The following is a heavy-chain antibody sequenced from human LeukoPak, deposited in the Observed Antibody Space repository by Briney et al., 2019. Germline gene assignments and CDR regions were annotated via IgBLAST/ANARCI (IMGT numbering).Heavy chain of an antibody. CDR2: IYYSGST. V-gene: IGHV4-59*08. CDR3: ARLSAVSYYYYGMDV. CDR1: GGSISSYY. J-gene: IGHJ6*02. D-gene: IGHD2/OR15-2a*01. Sequence: SETLPLTCTVSGGSISSYYWSWIRQPPGKGLEWIGYIYYSGSTNYNPSLKSRVTISVDTSKNQFSLKLSSVTAADTAVYYCARLSAVSYYYYGMDVWGQGTTVTVSS.